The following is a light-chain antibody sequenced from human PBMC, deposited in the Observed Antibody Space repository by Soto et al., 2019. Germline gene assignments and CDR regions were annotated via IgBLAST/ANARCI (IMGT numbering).Light chain of an antibody. CDR2: GAS. V-gene: IGKV1-9*01. Sequence: DIHLTQSPSFLSASVGDRVTITCRASQGIASSLAWYQQKAGKAPKLLIYGASTLETGVPSRFSGSGPWTEFTLTISSLQPEDFGIYYCQQFNSYPLTFGGGTKVESK. CDR1: QGIASS. J-gene: IGKJ4*01. CDR3: QQFNSYPLT.